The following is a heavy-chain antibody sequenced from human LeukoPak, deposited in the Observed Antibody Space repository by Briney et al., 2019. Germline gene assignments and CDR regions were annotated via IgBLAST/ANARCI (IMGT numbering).Heavy chain of an antibody. V-gene: IGHV3-21*01. CDR1: GFTFSSYS. Sequence: GGSLRLSCAASGFTFSSYSMNWVRQAPGKGLEWVSSISSSSSYIYYADSVKGRFTISRDNAKNSLYLQMNSLRAEDTAVYYCASPKGADAFDIWGQGTMVTVSS. CDR2: ISSSSSYI. J-gene: IGHJ3*02. CDR3: ASPKGADAFDI. D-gene: IGHD3-16*01.